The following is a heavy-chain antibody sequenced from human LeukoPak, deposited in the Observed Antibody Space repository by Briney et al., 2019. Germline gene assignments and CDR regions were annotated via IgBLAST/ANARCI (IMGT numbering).Heavy chain of an antibody. J-gene: IGHJ4*02. Sequence: GGSLRLSCAVSGFTFSNYGMHWVRQAPGKGLEWVAVIWYDGGNKYYADSVKGRFTISRDNSKNTLYLQMNSLRAEDTAVYYCARGGGYDSSGHGVDYWGQGTLVTVSS. CDR3: ARGGGYDSSGHGVDY. CDR2: IWYDGGNK. D-gene: IGHD3-22*01. V-gene: IGHV3-33*01. CDR1: GFTFSNYG.